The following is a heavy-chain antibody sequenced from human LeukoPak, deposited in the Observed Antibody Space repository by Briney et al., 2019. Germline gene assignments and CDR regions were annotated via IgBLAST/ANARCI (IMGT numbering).Heavy chain of an antibody. Sequence: PGGSLRLSCAASGFTFSSYWMHWVRQAPGKGLVWVSSISYVSSYIYYSGSVKGRFTISRDNAKNSLYLQMNNLTAEDTAVYYCARVGYCSSASCKTPGGFDYWGQGTLVTVSS. CDR1: GFTFSSYW. CDR3: ARVGYCSSASCKTPGGFDY. V-gene: IGHV3-21*06. CDR2: ISYVSSYI. J-gene: IGHJ4*02. D-gene: IGHD2-2*01.